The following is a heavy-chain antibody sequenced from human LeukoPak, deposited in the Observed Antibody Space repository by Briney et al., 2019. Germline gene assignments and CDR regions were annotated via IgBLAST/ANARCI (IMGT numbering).Heavy chain of an antibody. CDR3: ARDPLWFGDPQCAFDI. CDR1: GFTFSSYA. V-gene: IGHV3-30-3*01. D-gene: IGHD3-10*01. CDR2: ISYDGSNK. Sequence: PGGSLRLSCAASGFTFSSYAMHWVRQAPGKGLEWVAVISYDGSNKYYADSVKGRFTISRDNSKNTLYLQMNSLRAEDTAVYYCARDPLWFGDPQCAFDIWGQGTMVTVSS. J-gene: IGHJ3*02.